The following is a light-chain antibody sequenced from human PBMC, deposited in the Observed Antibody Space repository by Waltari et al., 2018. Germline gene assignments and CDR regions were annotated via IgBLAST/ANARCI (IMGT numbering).Light chain of an antibody. CDR1: QTISTY. CDR3: QQRTNWPRT. J-gene: IGKJ2*02. CDR2: DAS. Sequence: EIVLTQSPATLSLSPGEGATLSCRASQTISTYLAWCQQKAGQAPRLLIYDASKRATGIPARFSGSGSGTDFTLTISSLEPEDFALYYCQQRTNWPRTFGQGTKLEIK. V-gene: IGKV3-11*01.